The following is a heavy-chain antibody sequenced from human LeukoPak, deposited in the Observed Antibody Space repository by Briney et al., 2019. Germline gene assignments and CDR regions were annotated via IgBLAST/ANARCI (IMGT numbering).Heavy chain of an antibody. J-gene: IGHJ3*02. CDR2: IYHSGST. CDR3: ARAINWGAFDI. CDR1: GYSISSGYY. V-gene: IGHV4-38-2*02. Sequence: SETLSLTCTVSGYSISSGYYWGWIRQPPGKGLEWIGGIYHSGSTYYNPSLKSRVTISVDTSKNQFSLKLSSVTAADTAVYYCARAINWGAFDIWGQGTMVTVSS. D-gene: IGHD7-27*01.